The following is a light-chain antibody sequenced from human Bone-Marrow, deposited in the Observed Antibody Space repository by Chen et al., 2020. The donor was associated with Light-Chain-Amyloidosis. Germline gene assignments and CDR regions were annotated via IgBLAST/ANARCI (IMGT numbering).Light chain of an antibody. CDR1: DLPTKY. CDR3: QSVDSSGTDEVI. J-gene: IGLJ2*01. CDR2: RDT. V-gene: IGLV3-25*03. Sequence: SYELTQPPSVSVSPGQTARITCSGDDLPTKYAYWYEQKPGQAPGLVIHRDTERPSGISERFSGSSSGTTATVTISGVQAEDEADYHCQSVDSSGTDEVIFGGGTKLTVL.